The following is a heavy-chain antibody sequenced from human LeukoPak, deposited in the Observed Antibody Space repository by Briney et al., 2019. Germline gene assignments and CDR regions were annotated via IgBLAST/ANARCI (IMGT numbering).Heavy chain of an antibody. D-gene: IGHD1-26*01. CDR1: GYTFTSYD. CDR3: ARAVRIVGANPLLGPFEYYFDY. V-gene: IGHV1-8*02. Sequence: ASVKVSCKTSGYTFTSYDINWVRQATGQGLEWVGWMNPNSFNTGYAQEFQGRVTITRNTSINTAYMELNSLRSGDTAVYYCARAVRIVGANPLLGPFEYYFDYWGQGTLVTVSS. J-gene: IGHJ4*02. CDR2: MNPNSFNT.